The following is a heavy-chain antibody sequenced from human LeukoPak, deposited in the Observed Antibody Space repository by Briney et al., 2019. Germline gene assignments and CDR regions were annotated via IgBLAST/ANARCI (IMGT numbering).Heavy chain of an antibody. CDR1: GDSVSSYY. Sequence: SETLSLTCTVSGDSVSSYYWSWIRQPPGKGLEWIAYIYYTGNINYNPSLKSRVTISVDTSKNQFSLNLTSVTAADTAVYYCARAGNSWSFDYWGQGTLVTVSS. V-gene: IGHV4-59*02. CDR3: ARAGNSWSFDY. J-gene: IGHJ4*02. CDR2: IYYTGNI. D-gene: IGHD6-13*01.